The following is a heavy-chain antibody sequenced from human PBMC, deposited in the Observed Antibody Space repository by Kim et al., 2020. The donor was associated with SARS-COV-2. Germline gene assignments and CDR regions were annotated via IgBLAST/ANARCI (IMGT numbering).Heavy chain of an antibody. CDR2: ISGDGGST. J-gene: IGHJ6*02. Sequence: GGSLRLSCAASGFTFDDYAMHWVRQAPGKGLEWVSLISGDGGSTYYADSVKGRFTISRDNSKNSLYLQMNSLRTEDTALYYCAKDIESRILGVYYYGMDVWGQGTTVTVSS. V-gene: IGHV3-43*02. CDR1: GFTFDDYA. CDR3: AKDIESRILGVYYYGMDV.